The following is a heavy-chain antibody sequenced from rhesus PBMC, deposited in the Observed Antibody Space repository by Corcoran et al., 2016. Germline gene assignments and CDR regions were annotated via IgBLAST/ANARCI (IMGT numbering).Heavy chain of an antibody. CDR3: AREYSNYEGYFDY. CDR2: ISYTGGRT. J-gene: IGHJ4*01. D-gene: IGHD4-23*01. Sequence: EVQLVESGGGLAKPGGSLRLSCAASGFSFSDYYMYWVRQAPGKGLEWGSGISYTGGRTYDADSVKGRFTISRENAKNTLYLQMDSLRAEDTAVYYCAREYSNYEGYFDYWGQGVLVTVSS. V-gene: IGHV3S18*01. CDR1: GFSFSDYY.